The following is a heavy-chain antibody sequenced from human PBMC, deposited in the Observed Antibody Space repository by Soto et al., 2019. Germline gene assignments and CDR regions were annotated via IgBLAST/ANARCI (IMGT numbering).Heavy chain of an antibody. V-gene: IGHV1-3*01. CDR1: GYTFASHA. CDR2: INGGNGNT. J-gene: IGHJ6*02. Sequence: GAPVKVSCKASGYTFASHAIQWVRQAPGQKLEWMGWINGGNGNTIYLQNFQGRVTITRDTSASTAYMELRDLRSEDTAVYYCVRDLPFSRGAGYYGMDVWGQGTTVTVSS. CDR3: VRDLPFSRGAGYYGMDV. D-gene: IGHD3-10*01.